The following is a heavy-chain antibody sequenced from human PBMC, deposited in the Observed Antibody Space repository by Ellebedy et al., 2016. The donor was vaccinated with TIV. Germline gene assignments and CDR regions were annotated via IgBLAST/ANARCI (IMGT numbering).Heavy chain of an antibody. D-gene: IGHD3-10*01. CDR1: GFTFSSNW. Sequence: GGSLRLSXAASGFTFSSNWMSWVRQAPGKRLEWVANIKHDGTEKYYGDSVKGRFTISRDNAKNSLYLQMNSLRAEDTAVYYCVREDNTVVRGSNVRANDFWGQGTLVTVSS. V-gene: IGHV3-7*01. CDR3: VREDNTVVRGSNVRANDF. CDR2: IKHDGTEK. J-gene: IGHJ4*02.